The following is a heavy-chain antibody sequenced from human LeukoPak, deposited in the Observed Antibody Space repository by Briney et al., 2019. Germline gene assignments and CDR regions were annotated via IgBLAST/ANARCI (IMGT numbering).Heavy chain of an antibody. CDR3: ARVPGYYYDSSAAFDI. J-gene: IGHJ3*02. D-gene: IGHD3-22*01. CDR1: GFTFSSYS. Sequence: GGSLRLSCAASGFTFSSYSMNWVRQAPGKGLEWVSYISSSSSTIYYADSVKGRFTISRDNAKNSLYLQMNSLRAEDTAVYYCARVPGYYYDSSAAFDIWGQGTMVTVSS. CDR2: ISSSSSTI. V-gene: IGHV3-48*04.